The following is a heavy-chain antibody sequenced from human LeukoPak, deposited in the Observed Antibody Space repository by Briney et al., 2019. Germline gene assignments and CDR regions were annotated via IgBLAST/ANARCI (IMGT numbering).Heavy chain of an antibody. V-gene: IGHV1-8*01. CDR3: ARGVATMMAFDI. D-gene: IGHD5-12*01. CDR1: GYTFTSYD. J-gene: IGHJ3*02. CDR2: MNPNSGNT. Sequence: ASVKVSCKASGYTFTSYDINWVRQATGQGLEWMGWMNPNSGNTGYAQKFQGRVTMTRNTSISTAYMELSSLRSEDTVVYYCARGVATMMAFDIWGQGTMVTVSS.